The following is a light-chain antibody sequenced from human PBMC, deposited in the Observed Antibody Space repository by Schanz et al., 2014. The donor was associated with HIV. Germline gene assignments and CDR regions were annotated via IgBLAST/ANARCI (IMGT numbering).Light chain of an antibody. CDR2: GAS. CDR3: QQRSNWPLT. CDR1: ESVRSNY. Sequence: IVLTQSPGTLSLSPGERATLSCRASESVRSNYLVWYQQKPGQAPRPLIYGASSRATDIPDRFSGSGSGTDFTFTISSLEPEDFAVYYCQQRSNWPLTFGGGTTVEIK. V-gene: IGKV3D-20*02. J-gene: IGKJ4*01.